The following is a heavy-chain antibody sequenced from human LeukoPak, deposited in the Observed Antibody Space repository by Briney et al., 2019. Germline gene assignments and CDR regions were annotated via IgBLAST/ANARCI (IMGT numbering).Heavy chain of an antibody. CDR1: GGSISSSSYY. D-gene: IGHD6-13*01. CDR3: ARPLRGAAAGPDFDY. J-gene: IGHJ4*02. V-gene: IGHV4-39*01. CDR2: IYYSGST. Sequence: SETLSLTCTVSGGSISSSSYYWGWIRQPPGKGLEWIGSIYYSGSTYYNPSLKSRVTISVDTTKNQFSLKLSSVTAADTAVYYCARPLRGAAAGPDFDYWGQGTLVTVSS.